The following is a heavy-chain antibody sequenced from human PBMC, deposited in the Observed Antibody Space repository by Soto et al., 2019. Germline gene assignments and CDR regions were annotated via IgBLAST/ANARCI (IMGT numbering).Heavy chain of an antibody. V-gene: IGHV1-3*01. CDR2: INAGNGNT. CDR1: GCTFTSYA. J-gene: IGHJ4*02. CDR3: ARCHRGLRCHLDY. Sequence: ASLKVSCNASGCTFTSYAMHCVRHTPGQRLEWMGWINAGNGNTKYSQKFQGRVTITRDTSASTAYMELSSLRSEDTAVYYCARCHRGLRCHLDYWGQGTLVTVSS. D-gene: IGHD4-17*01.